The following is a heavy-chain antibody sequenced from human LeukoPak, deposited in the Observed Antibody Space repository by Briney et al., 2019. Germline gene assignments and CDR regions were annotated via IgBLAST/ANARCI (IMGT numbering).Heavy chain of an antibody. V-gene: IGHV3-48*02. CDR1: GFTFSSYS. CDR3: ARDERAGSGWYFVY. CDR2: ISYSSSTI. D-gene: IGHD6-19*01. J-gene: IGHJ4*02. Sequence: GESLKISCAASGFTFSSYSMNWVRQAPGKGLEWVSYISYSSSTIYYADSVKGRFTISRDNAKNSLYLQMNSLRDEDTAVYYCARDERAGSGWYFVYWGQGTLVTVSS.